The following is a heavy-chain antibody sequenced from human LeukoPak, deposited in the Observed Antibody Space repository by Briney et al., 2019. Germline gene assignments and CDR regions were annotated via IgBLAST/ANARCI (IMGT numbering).Heavy chain of an antibody. D-gene: IGHD6-13*01. CDR1: GYILTNYW. CDR3: ARSRPGIVAAGTVAFDI. Sequence: GESLKISCKGSGYILTNYWIGWVRQMPGKGLEWMGIIYPGDSDTRYSPSFQGQVTISADKSTSTAYLQWNSLKASDTAMYYCARSRPGIVAAGTVAFDIWGQGTMVTVSS. V-gene: IGHV5-51*01. J-gene: IGHJ3*02. CDR2: IYPGDSDT.